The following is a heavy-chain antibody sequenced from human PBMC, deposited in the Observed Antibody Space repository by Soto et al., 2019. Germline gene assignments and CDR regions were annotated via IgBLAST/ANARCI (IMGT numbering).Heavy chain of an antibody. CDR1: GGSISSADYY. Sequence: SETLSLTCTVSGGSISSADYYWSWIRQHPGKGLEWIGYIYYSGSTYYNPSLKSRVTISVDTSKNQFSLKLSSVTAADTAVYYCARAHYDFWSALDYWGQGTLVTVSS. D-gene: IGHD3-3*01. CDR2: IYYSGST. V-gene: IGHV4-31*03. J-gene: IGHJ4*02. CDR3: ARAHYDFWSALDY.